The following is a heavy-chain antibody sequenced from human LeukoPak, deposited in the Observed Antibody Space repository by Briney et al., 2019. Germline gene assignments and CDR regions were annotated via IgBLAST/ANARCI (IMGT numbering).Heavy chain of an antibody. J-gene: IGHJ4*02. CDR1: GYTFTGYY. D-gene: IGHD6-19*01. CDR2: INPNSGGT. CDR3: ARIGRGSSGWKTIDY. Sequence: ASVEVSCKASGYTFTGYYMHWVRQAPGQGLEWMGWINPNSGGTNYAQKFQGRVTMTRDTSISTAYMELSRLRSDDTAVYYCARIGRGSSGWKTIDYWGQGTLVTVSS. V-gene: IGHV1-2*02.